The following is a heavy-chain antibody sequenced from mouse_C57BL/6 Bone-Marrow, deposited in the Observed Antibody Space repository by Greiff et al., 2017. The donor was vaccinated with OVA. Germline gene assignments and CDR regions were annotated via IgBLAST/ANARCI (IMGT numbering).Heavy chain of an antibody. CDR1: GYSFTGYY. CDR3: ARDTWDWYFDV. CDR2: INPSTGGT. Sequence: SGPELVKPGASVKISCKASGYSFTGYYMNWVKQSPEKSLEWIGEINPSTGGTTYNQKFKAKATLTVDKSSSTAYMQLKSLTSEDSAVYYCARDTWDWYFDVWGTGTTVTVSS. J-gene: IGHJ1*03. V-gene: IGHV1-42*01.